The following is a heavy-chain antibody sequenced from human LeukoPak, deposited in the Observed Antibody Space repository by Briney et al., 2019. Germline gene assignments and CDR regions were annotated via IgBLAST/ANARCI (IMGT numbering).Heavy chain of an antibody. CDR1: GFTFSSYW. D-gene: IGHD4-17*01. V-gene: IGHV3-7*01. J-gene: IGHJ4*02. CDR3: AXDYGDXVSXFDY. CDR2: IKQDGSEK. Sequence: GGSLRLSCAASGFTFSSYWMSWVRQAPGKGLEWVANIKQDGSEKYYVDSVKGRFTISRDNAKNSLYLQMNSLRAEDTAVYYCAXDYGDXVSXFDYWGQGTLVTVSS.